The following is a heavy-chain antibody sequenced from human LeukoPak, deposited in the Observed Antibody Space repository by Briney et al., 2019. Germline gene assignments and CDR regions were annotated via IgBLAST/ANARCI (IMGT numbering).Heavy chain of an antibody. CDR1: GYTFTSYY. J-gene: IGHJ6*02. V-gene: IGHV1-46*01. CDR2: INPSGGST. Sequence: ASVKVSCKASGYTFTSYYMHWVRQAPGQGLEWMGIINPSGGSTSYAQKFQGRVTMTRDTSTSTVYMELSSLRSEDTAVYYCARALRGYSGSRSSGMDVWGQGTTVTVSS. D-gene: IGHD5-12*01. CDR3: ARALRGYSGSRSSGMDV.